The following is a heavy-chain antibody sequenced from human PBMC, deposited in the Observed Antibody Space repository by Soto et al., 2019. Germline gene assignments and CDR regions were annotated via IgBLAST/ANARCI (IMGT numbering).Heavy chain of an antibody. CDR2: IKQDGSEK. CDR3: ARVRWLQLRGYFDY. D-gene: IGHD5-12*01. J-gene: IGHJ4*02. CDR1: GFTFSSYW. V-gene: IGHV3-7*01. Sequence: VSLRLSCAASGFTFSSYWMSWVRQAPGKGLEWVANIKQDGSEKYYVDSVKGRFTISRDNAKNSLYLQMNSLRAEDTAVYYCARVRWLQLRGYFDYWGQGTLVTVSS.